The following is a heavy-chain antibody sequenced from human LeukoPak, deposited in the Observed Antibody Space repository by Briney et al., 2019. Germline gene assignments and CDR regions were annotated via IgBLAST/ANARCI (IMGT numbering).Heavy chain of an antibody. D-gene: IGHD2-2*01. CDR1: GFSFSNYW. CDR3: AREYCSSKSCPTFDY. V-gene: IGHV3-74*01. CDR2: INSDGIST. J-gene: IGHJ4*02. Sequence: PGESLRLSCAASGFSFSNYWMHWVRQAPGKGLVWVSRINSDGISTTYADSVKGRFTISRDNAKNTLYLQMNSLRADDTAVYYCAREYCSSKSCPTFDYWGQGTRVTVSS.